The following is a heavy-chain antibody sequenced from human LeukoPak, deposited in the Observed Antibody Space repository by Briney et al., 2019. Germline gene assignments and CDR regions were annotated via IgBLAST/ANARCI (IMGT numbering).Heavy chain of an antibody. CDR1: GFTFSSYG. D-gene: IGHD3-3*01. CDR3: VVFGVVTRDF. CDR2: ISYDGGYK. J-gene: IGHJ4*02. Sequence: PGKSLRLSCAASGFTFSSYGMHWVRQALGKGLEWVAFISYDGGYKYYAGSVKGRFTISRDNSKNTLSLQMNSLRAEDTAVYYCVVFGVVTRDFWGQGTLVTVSS. V-gene: IGHV3-30*03.